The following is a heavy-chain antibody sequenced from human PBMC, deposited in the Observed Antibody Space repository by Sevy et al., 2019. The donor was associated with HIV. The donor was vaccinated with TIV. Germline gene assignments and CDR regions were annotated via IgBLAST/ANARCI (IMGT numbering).Heavy chain of an antibody. CDR3: ATAASSSWYFNPGSHYYYYYMDV. CDR1: GFTVSSNY. D-gene: IGHD6-13*01. V-gene: IGHV3-53*01. J-gene: IGHJ6*03. Sequence: GGSLRLSCAASGFTVSSNYMSWVRQAPGKGLEWVSVIYSGGSTYYADSVKGRFTSSGDNSKNTLYLQRNSLRAEDTAVYYCATAASSSWYFNPGSHYYYYYMDVWGKGTTVTVSS. CDR2: IYSGGST.